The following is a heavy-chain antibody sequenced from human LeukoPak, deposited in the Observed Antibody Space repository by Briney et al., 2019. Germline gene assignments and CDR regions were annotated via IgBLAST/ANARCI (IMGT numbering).Heavy chain of an antibody. V-gene: IGHV3-23*01. CDR1: GFAFSSYA. D-gene: IGHD3-10*01. J-gene: IGHJ5*02. CDR2: ISGSGGNT. CDR3: AKDSSMVRGVNNWFDP. Sequence: GGSLRLSCAASGFAFSSYAISWVRQAPGKGLEWVSAISGSGGNTYYADSVKGRFTISRDNSKNTLYLQMNSRRAEDTAVYYCAKDSSMVRGVNNWFDPWGQGTLVTVSS.